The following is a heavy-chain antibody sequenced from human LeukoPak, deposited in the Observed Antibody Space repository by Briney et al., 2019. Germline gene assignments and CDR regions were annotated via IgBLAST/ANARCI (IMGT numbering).Heavy chain of an antibody. J-gene: IGHJ5*02. CDR3: ARTIVVVPAARTNWFDP. V-gene: IGHV4-31*03. Sequence: PSETLSLTCTVSGGSISSGGYYWSWIRQHPGKGLEWIGYIYYSGSTYYNPSLKSRVTISVDTSKNQFSLKLSSVTAADTAVYYCARTIVVVPAARTNWFDPWGQGTLVTVSS. CDR2: IYYSGST. D-gene: IGHD2-2*01. CDR1: GGSISSGGYY.